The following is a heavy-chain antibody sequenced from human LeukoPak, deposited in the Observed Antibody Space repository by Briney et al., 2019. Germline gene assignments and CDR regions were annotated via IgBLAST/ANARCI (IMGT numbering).Heavy chain of an antibody. Sequence: ASVKVSCKVSGYTLTELSMHWVRQAPGKGLEWMGGFDPEDGETIYAQKFQGRVTMTEDTSTDTAYMELSSLRSEDTAVYYCAATIDRITMVRGVPPDYWGQGTLVTVSS. CDR1: GYTLTELS. D-gene: IGHD3-10*01. V-gene: IGHV1-24*01. J-gene: IGHJ4*02. CDR2: FDPEDGET. CDR3: AATIDRITMVRGVPPDY.